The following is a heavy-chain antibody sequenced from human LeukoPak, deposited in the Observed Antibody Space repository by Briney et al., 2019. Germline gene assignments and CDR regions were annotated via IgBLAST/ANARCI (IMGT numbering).Heavy chain of an antibody. D-gene: IGHD2-2*01. Sequence: ASVKVSCKVSGYTFTDYYMHWVQQAPGKGLEWMGLVDPEDGETIYAEKFQGRVTITADTSTDTAYMELSSLRSEDTAVYYCATGRYQLLIGDYWGQGTLVTVSS. V-gene: IGHV1-69-2*01. CDR3: ATGRYQLLIGDY. CDR2: VDPEDGET. CDR1: GYTFTDYY. J-gene: IGHJ4*02.